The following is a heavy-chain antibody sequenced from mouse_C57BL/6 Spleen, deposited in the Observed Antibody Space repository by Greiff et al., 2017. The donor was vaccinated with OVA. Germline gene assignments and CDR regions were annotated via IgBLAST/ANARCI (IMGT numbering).Heavy chain of an antibody. V-gene: IGHV3-6*01. CDR3: ARDKDDYDGYYFDY. Sequence: ESGPGLVKPSQSLSLTCSVTGYSITSGYYWNWIRQFPGNKLEWMGYISYDGSNNYNPSLKNRISITRDTSKNQFFLKLNSVTTEDTATYYCARDKDDYDGYYFDYWGQGTTLTVSS. CDR2: ISYDGSN. CDR1: GYSITSGYY. J-gene: IGHJ2*01. D-gene: IGHD2-4*01.